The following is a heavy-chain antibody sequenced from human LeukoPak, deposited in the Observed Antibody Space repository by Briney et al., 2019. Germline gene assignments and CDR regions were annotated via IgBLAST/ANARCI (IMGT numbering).Heavy chain of an antibody. Sequence: GRSLRLSCAASGFTFSSYAMSWVRQAPGKGLEWVSAISGSGGSTYYAASVKGRFTISRDNSKMSLYLQMNSLRAEDTAVYYCTNAPFRVAAHFDYSCQGTLLTVSS. D-gene: IGHD3-3*01. CDR3: TNAPFRVAAHFDY. CDR2: ISGSGGST. V-gene: IGHV3-23*01. J-gene: IGHJ4*02. CDR1: GFTFSSYA.